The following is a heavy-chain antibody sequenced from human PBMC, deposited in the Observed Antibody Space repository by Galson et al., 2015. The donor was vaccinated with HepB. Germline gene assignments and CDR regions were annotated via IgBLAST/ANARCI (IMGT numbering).Heavy chain of an antibody. D-gene: IGHD1-26*01. CDR2: ISPNSGGT. V-gene: IGHV1-2*02. CDR3: ARTSRRGATPSGY. J-gene: IGHJ4*02. CDR1: GYSFTDSY. Sequence: SVKVSCKASGYSFTDSYMHWVRQAPGRGLEWMGWISPNSGGTYYAQKFQGRVTMTRDTSINTAYMELSGLRSDDTAVYYCARTSRRGATPSGYWGQGTLVTVSS.